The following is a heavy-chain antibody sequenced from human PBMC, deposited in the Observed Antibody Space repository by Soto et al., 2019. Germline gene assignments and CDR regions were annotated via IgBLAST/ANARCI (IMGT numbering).Heavy chain of an antibody. CDR1: GFTFDDYA. J-gene: IGHJ4*02. CDR3: AKDRGLVLSFYFAY. V-gene: IGHV3-9*01. D-gene: IGHD6-19*01. CDR2: ISWNSGSI. Sequence: EVQLVESGGGLVQPGRSLRLSCAASGFTFDDYAMHWVRQAPGKGLEWVSGISWNSGSIGYADSVKGRFTISRDNAKNSLYLQMNSLRAEETALYYCAKDRGLVLSFYFAYCGQGTLVTVSS.